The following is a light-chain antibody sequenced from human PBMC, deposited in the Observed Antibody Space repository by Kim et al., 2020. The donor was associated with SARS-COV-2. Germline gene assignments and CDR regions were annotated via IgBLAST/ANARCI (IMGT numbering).Light chain of an antibody. Sequence: SLSTGERSTLSCRASQSVSSYLAWYQPKPGQAPRLLIYDASNRATGIPARFSGSGSGTDFTLTISSLEPEDFAVYYCQQRSNWLTFGGGTKVEIK. J-gene: IGKJ4*01. CDR3: QQRSNWLT. CDR2: DAS. CDR1: QSVSSY. V-gene: IGKV3-11*01.